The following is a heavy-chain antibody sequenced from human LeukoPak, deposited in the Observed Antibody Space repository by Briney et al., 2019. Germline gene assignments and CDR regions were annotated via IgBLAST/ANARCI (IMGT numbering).Heavy chain of an antibody. CDR1: GGSFSGYY. J-gene: IGHJ4*02. V-gene: IGHV4-34*01. CDR2: INHSGST. D-gene: IGHD3-10*01. CDR3: AIGYYGSGSYYWGDY. Sequence: PSETLSLTCAVYGGSFSGYYWSWIRQPPGKGLEWIGEINHSGSTNYNPSLKSRVTISVDTSKNQFSLMLSSVTAADTAVYYCAIGYYGSGSYYWGDYWGQGTLVTVSS.